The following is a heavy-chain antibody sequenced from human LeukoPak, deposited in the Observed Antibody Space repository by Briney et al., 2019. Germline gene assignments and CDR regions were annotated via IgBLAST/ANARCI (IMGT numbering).Heavy chain of an antibody. J-gene: IGHJ4*02. V-gene: IGHV3-30*18. CDR2: ISYDGTNK. CDR1: GFTFSSYT. D-gene: IGHD2-15*01. Sequence: GGSLRLSCAASGFTFSSYTMHRVRQAPGKGLEWAAVISYDGTNKFYADSVKGRFTISRDNSKNTLYLQMSSLRAEDTAVYYCAKAGCSGGSCYSGYWGQGTLVTVSS. CDR3: AKAGCSGGSCYSGY.